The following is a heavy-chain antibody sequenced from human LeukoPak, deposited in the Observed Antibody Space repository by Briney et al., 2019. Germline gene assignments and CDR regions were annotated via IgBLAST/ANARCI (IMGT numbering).Heavy chain of an antibody. J-gene: IGHJ6*03. V-gene: IGHV3-23*01. CDR3: AKADAAGDYYYYYYMDV. Sequence: PGGSLRLSCAASGFTFSSYAMSWVRQAPGKGLEWVSAISGSGGSTYYADSVKGRFTISRDNSKNTLYLQMNSLRAEDTAVYYCAKADAAGDYYYYYYMDVWGKGTTVTVFS. CDR2: ISGSGGST. D-gene: IGHD3-10*01. CDR1: GFTFSSYA.